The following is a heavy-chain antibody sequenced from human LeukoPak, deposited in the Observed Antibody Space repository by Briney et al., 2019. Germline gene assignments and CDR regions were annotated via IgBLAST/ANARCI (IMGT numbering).Heavy chain of an antibody. CDR2: INPNSGGT. D-gene: IGHD2-15*01. J-gene: IGHJ3*02. CDR1: GYTLTDHY. Sequence: GASVMVSCKASGYTLTDHYLHWVRQAPGQGLEWMGWINPNSGGTNYVQKFQGRVTMTRDTSISTAYMELSRLKSDDTAVYYCARDRGGGSWGADIWGQGTMVFVFS. V-gene: IGHV1-2*02. CDR3: ARDRGGGSWGADI.